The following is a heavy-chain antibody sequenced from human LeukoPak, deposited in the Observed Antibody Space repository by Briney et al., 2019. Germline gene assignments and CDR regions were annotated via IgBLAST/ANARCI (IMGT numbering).Heavy chain of an antibody. CDR1: GYSISSGYY. D-gene: IGHD3-22*01. CDR2: IYHSGGT. V-gene: IGHV4-38-2*02. J-gene: IGHJ4*02. Sequence: SETLSLTCTVSGYSISSGYYWGWIRQPPGKGLEWIGSIYHSGGTNYNPSLKSRVTISVDKSKNQFSLKLSSVTAADTAVYYCARRVFDSSGIRFDYWGQGTLVTVSS. CDR3: ARRVFDSSGIRFDY.